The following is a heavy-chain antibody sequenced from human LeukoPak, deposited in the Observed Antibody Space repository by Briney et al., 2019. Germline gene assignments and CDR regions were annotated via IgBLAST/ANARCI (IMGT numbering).Heavy chain of an antibody. CDR3: ARVEMPIIAVFDY. CDR1: GFSFSSFA. J-gene: IGHJ4*02. D-gene: IGHD5-24*01. V-gene: IGHV3-30*01. CDR2: TSPAGNEI. Sequence: PGGSLRLSCAASGFSFSSFALHWVRQAPGKGLEWVAATSPAGNEIYYADSVKGRFTISRDNSNNTLYLQMNGLRPEDTAVYYCARVEMPIIAVFDYWGQGTLVTVSS.